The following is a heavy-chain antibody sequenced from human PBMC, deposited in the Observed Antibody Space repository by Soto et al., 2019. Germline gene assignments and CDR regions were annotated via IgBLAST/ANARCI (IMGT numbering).Heavy chain of an antibody. D-gene: IGHD3-22*01. CDR3: ARDMPYYYDSSGYSFDY. Sequence: GGSLRLSCAASGFTFSSYSMNWVRQAPGKGLEWVSYISSSSSTIYYADSVKGRFTISRDNAKNSLYLQMNSLRDEDTAVYYCARDMPYYYDSSGYSFDYWGQGTLVTVSS. J-gene: IGHJ4*02. CDR1: GFTFSSYS. V-gene: IGHV3-48*02. CDR2: ISSSSSTI.